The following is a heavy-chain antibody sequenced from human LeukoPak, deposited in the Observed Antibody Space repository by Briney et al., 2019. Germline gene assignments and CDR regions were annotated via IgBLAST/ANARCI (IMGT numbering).Heavy chain of an antibody. CDR2: IKQDGSEK. CDR1: GFTFSSYA. D-gene: IGHD1-1*01. CDR3: ARRYAPFDY. V-gene: IGHV3-7*03. Sequence: GGSLRLSCAASGFTFSSYAMSWVRQAPGKGLEWVANIKQDGSEKYYVDSVKGRFTISRDNAKNSLYLQMNSLRAEDTAVYYCARRYAPFDYWGQGTLVTVSS. J-gene: IGHJ4*02.